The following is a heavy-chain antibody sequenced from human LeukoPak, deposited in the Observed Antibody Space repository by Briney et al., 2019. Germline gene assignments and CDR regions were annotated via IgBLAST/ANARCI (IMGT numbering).Heavy chain of an antibody. CDR3: ARGTSSSWYSTPLFDY. Sequence: SETLSLTCTVSGGSISSYYWSWIRQPAGKGLEWIGRIYTSGSTNYNPSLKSRVTISVDKSKNQFSLKLSSVTAADTAVYYCARGTSSSWYSTPLFDYWGQGTLVTVSS. V-gene: IGHV4-4*07. D-gene: IGHD6-13*01. J-gene: IGHJ4*02. CDR1: GGSISSYY. CDR2: IYTSGST.